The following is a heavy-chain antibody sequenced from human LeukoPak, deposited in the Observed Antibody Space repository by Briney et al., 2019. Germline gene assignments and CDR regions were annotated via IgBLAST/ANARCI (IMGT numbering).Heavy chain of an antibody. V-gene: IGHV4-39*01. D-gene: IGHD6-6*01. CDR3: ARHGNGFEYSSSPLQVGYYGMDV. CDR2: IYYSGST. CDR1: GGSISSSSYY. J-gene: IGHJ6*02. Sequence: PSETLSLTCTVSGGSISSSSYYWGWIRQPPGKGLEWIGSIYYSGSTYYNPSLKSRVTISVDTSKNQFSLKLSSVTAADTAVYYCARHGNGFEYSSSPLQVGYYGMDVWGQGTTVTVSS.